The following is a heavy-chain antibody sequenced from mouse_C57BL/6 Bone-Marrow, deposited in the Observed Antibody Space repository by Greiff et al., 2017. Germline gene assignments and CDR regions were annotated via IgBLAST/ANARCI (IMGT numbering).Heavy chain of an antibody. Sequence: VKLQQSGPELVKPGASVKISCKASGYAFSSSWLNWVKQRPGKGLEWIGRIYPGDGDTNYNGKLKGKATLTADKSSSTAYLQLSSLTSEDSAVYFCARVYDGYPLAMDYWGQGTSVTVSS. CDR1: GYAFSSSW. D-gene: IGHD2-3*01. V-gene: IGHV1-82*01. CDR2: IYPGDGDT. CDR3: ARVYDGYPLAMDY. J-gene: IGHJ4*01.